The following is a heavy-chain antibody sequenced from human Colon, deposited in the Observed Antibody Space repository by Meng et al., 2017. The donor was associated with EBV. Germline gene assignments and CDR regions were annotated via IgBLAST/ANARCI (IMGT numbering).Heavy chain of an antibody. CDR2: IYYSGST. CDR3: ARVSSGWDYFDY. CDR1: GGPVSSGGYY. J-gene: IGHJ4*02. V-gene: IGHV4-31*03. Sequence: QVTRQESGPGLLQPSQTLSLTCTVSGGPVSSGGYYWTWIRQHPGKGLEWFGHIYYSGSTFYNPSLKRRVIISIDTSKNQFSLNLRSVTAADTAVYYCARVSSGWDYFDYWGQGTLVTVSS. D-gene: IGHD6-19*01.